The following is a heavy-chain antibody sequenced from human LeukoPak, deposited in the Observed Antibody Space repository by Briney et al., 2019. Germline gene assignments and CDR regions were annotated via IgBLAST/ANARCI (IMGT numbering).Heavy chain of an antibody. J-gene: IGHJ4*02. V-gene: IGHV1-69*01. Sequence: SVKVSCKAPGGSFCRYAISWVRQAPGQGLEWMGGIVPILGTANYAQKFQGRVTITADDSTGTAYMELTSLRSADTAVYYCARSQGYSYGSSYWGQGTLVTVSS. CDR1: GGSFCRYA. CDR2: IVPILGTA. D-gene: IGHD5-18*01. CDR3: ARSQGYSYGSSY.